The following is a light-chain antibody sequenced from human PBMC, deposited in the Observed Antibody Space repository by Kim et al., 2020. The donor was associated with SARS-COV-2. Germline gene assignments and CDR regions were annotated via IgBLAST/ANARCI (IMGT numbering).Light chain of an antibody. J-gene: IGKJ2*01. CDR3: QQYYRSPYT. CDR2: WAS. CDR1: QRVFYSSNNNNY. V-gene: IGKV4-1*01. Sequence: TLNWTSSQRVFYSSNNNNYLAWHQQIPGQPPKLLIDWASTRESGVPDRFSGSGSGTNFPLTITSLQAEDVAVYYCQQYYRSPYTFGQGTKLEI.